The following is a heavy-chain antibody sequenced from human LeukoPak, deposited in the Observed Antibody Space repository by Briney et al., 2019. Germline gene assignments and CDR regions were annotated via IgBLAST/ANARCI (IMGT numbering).Heavy chain of an antibody. Sequence: SETLSLTCAVSGYSISSGYYWGWIRQSPGKGLEWIGTIYYSGSTYYNPSPKSRVTISIDTSKNQFSLKLSSVTAADTAVYYCARDSSISCFFTWGQGTLVTVSS. CDR2: IYYSGST. CDR3: ARDSSISCFFT. CDR1: GYSISSGYY. J-gene: IGHJ5*02. V-gene: IGHV4-38-2*01. D-gene: IGHD6-13*01.